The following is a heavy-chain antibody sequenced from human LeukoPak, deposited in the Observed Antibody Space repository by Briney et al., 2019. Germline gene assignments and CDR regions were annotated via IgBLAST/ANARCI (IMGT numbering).Heavy chain of an antibody. V-gene: IGHV4-34*01. CDR2: ISGVGST. D-gene: IGHD2-21*02. CDR3: ARRVRSGDFRLDY. Sequence: SDTLSLTCAVYGGSFTSYSWSWVRQSASKGLECIGEISGVGSTTYNPSLKSRVTISIDTSKSQFSLKLDSVTAADAAVYYCARRVRSGDFRLDYWGPGTLVTVSS. CDR1: GGSFTSYS. J-gene: IGHJ4*02.